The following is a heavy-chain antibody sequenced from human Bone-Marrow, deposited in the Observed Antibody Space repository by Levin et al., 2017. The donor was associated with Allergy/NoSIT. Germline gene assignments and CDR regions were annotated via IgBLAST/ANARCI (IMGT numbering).Heavy chain of an antibody. D-gene: IGHD6-13*01. CDR2: MNSNSGNT. CDR3: ARGRGAAAGGRSDI. V-gene: IGHV1-8*01. CDR1: GYTFTSCD. J-gene: IGHJ3*02. Sequence: GGSLRLSCKASGYTFTSCDINWVRQATGQGLEWMGWMNSNSGNTGYAQKVQGRVAMTKNTSISTAYMELSSLRSEDTAVYYCARGRGAAAGGRSDIWGQGTTVTVSS.